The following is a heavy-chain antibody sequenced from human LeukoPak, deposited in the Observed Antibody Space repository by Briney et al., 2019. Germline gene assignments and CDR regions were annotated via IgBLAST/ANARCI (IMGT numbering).Heavy chain of an antibody. V-gene: IGHV3-9*01. Sequence: GGSLRLSCAASGFTFSSYSMNWVRQAPGKGLEWVSGISWNSGSIGYADSVKGRFTISRDNAKNSLYLQMNSLRAEDTALYYCAKTSGYSYGPFDYWGQGTLVTVSS. D-gene: IGHD5-18*01. CDR3: AKTSGYSYGPFDY. CDR1: GFTFSSYS. J-gene: IGHJ4*02. CDR2: ISWNSGSI.